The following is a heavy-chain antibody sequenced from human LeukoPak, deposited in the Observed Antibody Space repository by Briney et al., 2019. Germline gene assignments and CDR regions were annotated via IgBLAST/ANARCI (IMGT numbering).Heavy chain of an antibody. J-gene: IGHJ6*03. CDR3: ARQNFLVRGIIKVYYFSYSMDS. CDR2: INHSGST. V-gene: IGHV4-34*01. CDR1: GGSFSGYY. D-gene: IGHD3-10*01. Sequence: SETLSLTCAVYGGSFSGYYWSWIRQPPGKGLEWIGEINHSGSTNYNPSLKSRVTISVDTSKNQFSLKLSSVTAADTAVYFCARQNFLVRGIIKVYYFSYSMDSSGKGTTVTASS.